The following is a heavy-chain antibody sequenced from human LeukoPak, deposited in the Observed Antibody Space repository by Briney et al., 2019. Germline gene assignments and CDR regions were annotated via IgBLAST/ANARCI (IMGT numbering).Heavy chain of an antibody. Sequence: GASVKVSCKASGYTFTGYYMHWVRQAPGQGLEWMGWINPNSGGTNYAQKFQGRVTMTRDTSISTAYMELSRLRSDDTAVYYCARERRTDCSSTSCYPYDAFDIWGQGTMVTVSS. CDR3: ARERRTDCSSTSCYPYDAFDI. CDR1: GYTFTGYY. CDR2: INPNSGGT. V-gene: IGHV1-2*02. D-gene: IGHD2-2*01. J-gene: IGHJ3*02.